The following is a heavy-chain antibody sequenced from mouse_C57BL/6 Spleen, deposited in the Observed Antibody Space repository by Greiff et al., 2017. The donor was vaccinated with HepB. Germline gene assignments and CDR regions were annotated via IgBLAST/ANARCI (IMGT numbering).Heavy chain of an antibody. CDR2: ISDGGSYT. Sequence: EVQLVESGGGLVKPGGSLKLSCAASGFTFSSYAMSWVRQTPEKRLEWVATISDGGSYTYYPDNVKGRFTISRDNAKNNLYLQMSHLKSEDTAMYYCARESYYYGSSYGFAYWGQGTLVTVSA. J-gene: IGHJ3*01. CDR1: GFTFSSYA. V-gene: IGHV5-4*01. D-gene: IGHD1-1*01. CDR3: ARESYYYGSSYGFAY.